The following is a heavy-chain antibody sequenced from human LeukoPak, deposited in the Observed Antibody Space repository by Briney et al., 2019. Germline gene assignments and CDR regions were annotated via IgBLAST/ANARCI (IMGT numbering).Heavy chain of an antibody. CDR1: GFTFSSYS. CDR3: TTELVRPYYYDSSGYLTY. CDR2: IKSKTDGGTT. Sequence: PGGSLRLSCAASGFTFSSYSMNWVRQAPGKGLEWVGRIKSKTDGGTTDYAAPVKGRFTISRDDSKNTLYLQMNSLKTEDTAVYYCTTELVRPYYYDSSGYLTYWGQGTLVTVSS. D-gene: IGHD3-22*01. J-gene: IGHJ4*02. V-gene: IGHV3-15*01.